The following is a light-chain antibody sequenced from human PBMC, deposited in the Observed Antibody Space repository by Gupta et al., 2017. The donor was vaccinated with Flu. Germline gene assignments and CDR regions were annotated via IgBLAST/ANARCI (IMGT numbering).Light chain of an antibody. Sequence: SALTQPASVSGSPGQSITISCTGTSSDPGDYNYVSWYQQHPGKAHKLLIYEVNNRPSGVATRFSGSRSGNTASLTISSRHQEDEADYHGRSDTSRTARVFGGGTKVTVL. J-gene: IGLJ3*02. V-gene: IGLV2-14*01. CDR1: SSDPGDYNY. CDR2: EVN. CDR3: RSDTSRTARV.